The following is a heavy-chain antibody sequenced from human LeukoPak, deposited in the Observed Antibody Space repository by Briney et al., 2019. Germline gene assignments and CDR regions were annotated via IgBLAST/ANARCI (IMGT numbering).Heavy chain of an antibody. CDR2: IYYSGST. CDR3: ARDSERYSSGWYLMIGAFDI. J-gene: IGHJ3*02. Sequence: PSETLSLTCTVSGGSISSSSYYWGWIRQPPGKGLEWIGNIYYSGSTYYNPSLKSRVTISVDTSKNQFSLKLSSVTAADTAVYYCARDSERYSSGWYLMIGAFDIWGQGTMVTVSS. D-gene: IGHD6-19*01. V-gene: IGHV4-39*07. CDR1: GGSISSSSYY.